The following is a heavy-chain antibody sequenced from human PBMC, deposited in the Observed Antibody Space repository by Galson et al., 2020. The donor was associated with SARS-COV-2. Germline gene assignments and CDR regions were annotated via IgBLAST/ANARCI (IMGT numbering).Heavy chain of an antibody. J-gene: IGHJ4*02. Sequence: GESLKISCAASGFAFSDYAMSWVRQAPGKGLERVSVVDASAGTTDYADSVKGRFTISRDNSRNTLYLQMNSLRADDTAVYYCAKTGCTATGCYINCWGQGTLVTVSS. D-gene: IGHD2-2*02. V-gene: IGHV3-23*01. CDR3: AKTGCTATGCYINC. CDR2: VDASAGTT. CDR1: GFAFSDYA.